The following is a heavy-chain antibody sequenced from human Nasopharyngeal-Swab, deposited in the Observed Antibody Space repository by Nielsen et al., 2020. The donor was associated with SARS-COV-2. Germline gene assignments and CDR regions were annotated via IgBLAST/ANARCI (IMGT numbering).Heavy chain of an antibody. J-gene: IGHJ6*02. CDR2: IKQDGSEK. Sequence: VRQAPGKGLEWVANIKQDGSEKYYVDSVKGRFTISRDNAKNSLYLQMNSLRAEDTAVYYCARKGAYYYCYYGMDVWGQGTTVTVSS. D-gene: IGHD3-16*01. V-gene: IGHV3-7*01. CDR3: ARKGAYYYCYYGMDV.